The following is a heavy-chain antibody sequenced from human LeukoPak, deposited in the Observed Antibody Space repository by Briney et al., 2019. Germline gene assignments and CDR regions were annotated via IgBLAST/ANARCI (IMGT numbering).Heavy chain of an antibody. CDR3: AKLPTIRGEAPDY. CDR2: ISGSGGST. J-gene: IGHJ4*02. V-gene: IGHV3-23*01. Sequence: GGSLRLSCAASGFTFSSYAMSWVRQAPGKGLEWVSAISGSGGSTYYADSVKGRFTISRDSSKNTLYLQMNSLRAEDTAVYYCAKLPTIRGEAPDYWGQGTLVTVSS. D-gene: IGHD7-27*01. CDR1: GFTFSSYA.